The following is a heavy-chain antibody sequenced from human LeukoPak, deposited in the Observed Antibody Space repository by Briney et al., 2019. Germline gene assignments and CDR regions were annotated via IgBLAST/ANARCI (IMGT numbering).Heavy chain of an antibody. V-gene: IGHV1-2*02. Sequence: VASVTVSFKDSVYTFTGYYMHWVRQAPGQGGERMGWINPNSGGTNYAQKFQGRVTMTSDTSISTAYMELSRLRSDDTAVYYCARAPGIAAALDYWGQGTLVTVSS. J-gene: IGHJ4*02. D-gene: IGHD6-13*01. CDR3: ARAPGIAAALDY. CDR1: VYTFTGYY. CDR2: INPNSGGT.